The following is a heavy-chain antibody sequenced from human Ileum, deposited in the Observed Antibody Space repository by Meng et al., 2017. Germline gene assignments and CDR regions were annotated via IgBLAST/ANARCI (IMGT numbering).Heavy chain of an antibody. J-gene: IGHJ4*02. CDR3: TTWGGAN. Sequence: GGSLRLSCAASGFTFSDAWMSWVRQAPGKGLEWVGRVKSKTDGGTTEYAAPVKGRFTVSRDDSKNTLYLHMNSMKTEDTAVYYCTTWGGANWGQGTLVTVSS. V-gene: IGHV3-15*01. CDR2: VKSKTDGGTT. CDR1: GFTFSDAW. D-gene: IGHD3-16*01.